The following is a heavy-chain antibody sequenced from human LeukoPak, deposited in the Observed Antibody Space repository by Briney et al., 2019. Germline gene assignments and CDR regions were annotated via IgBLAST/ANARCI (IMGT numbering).Heavy chain of an antibody. V-gene: IGHV4-59*02. CDR1: GGSVSSSY. J-gene: IGHJ6*02. CDR2: IYYSGNTSGNT. CDR3: ARGSGRYYYYGVDV. Sequence: SETLSLTCTVSGGSVSSSYWSWIRQPPGKGLEWIGHIYYSGNTSGNTNYNPSLKSRVTISIDTAKNQFSLQVRSVTAADTAVYYCARGSGRYYYYGVDVWGQGTTVAVSS. D-gene: IGHD7-27*01.